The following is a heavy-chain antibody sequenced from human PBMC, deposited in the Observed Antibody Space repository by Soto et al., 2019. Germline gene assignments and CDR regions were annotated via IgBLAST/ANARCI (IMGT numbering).Heavy chain of an antibody. Sequence: SVKVSCKASGGTFSSYAISWVRQAPGQGLEGMGGIIPIFGTANYAQKFQGRVTITADESTSTAYMELSSLRSEDTAVYYCARDGIVPAAIGQVGYWGPGTLMTV. CDR2: IIPIFGTA. CDR3: ARDGIVPAAIGQVGY. J-gene: IGHJ4*02. CDR1: GGTFSSYA. V-gene: IGHV1-69*13. D-gene: IGHD2-2*02.